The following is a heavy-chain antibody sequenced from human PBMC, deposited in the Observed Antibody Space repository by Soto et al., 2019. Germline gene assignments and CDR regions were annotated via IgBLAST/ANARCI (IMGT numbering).Heavy chain of an antibody. Sequence: GGSLRLSCAASGFTFSSYAMHWVRQAPGKGLEWVAVISYDGSNKYYADSVKGRFTLTRDNSKNTLYLQMNSLRAEDTAVYYCARGVDTAMVRYYYYYGMDVWGQGTTVTVSS. CDR1: GFTFSSYA. V-gene: IGHV3-30-3*01. D-gene: IGHD5-18*01. CDR3: ARGVDTAMVRYYYYYGMDV. CDR2: ISYDGSNK. J-gene: IGHJ6*02.